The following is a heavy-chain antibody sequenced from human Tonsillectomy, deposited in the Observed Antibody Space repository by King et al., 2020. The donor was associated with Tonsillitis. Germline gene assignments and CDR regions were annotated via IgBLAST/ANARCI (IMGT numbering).Heavy chain of an antibody. CDR1: GYTFSDFY. CDR2: VNLKSGVT. J-gene: IGHJ5*02. Sequence: QLVQSGAEVKKPGASVRVSCKASGYTFSDFYIHWVRQAPGQRMEWMGWVNLKSGVTNYAQGFRGRVTMTRDTSITTVYMDLSRLTSDDTAMYYCARDPEYLRGWFDPWGQGTLVIVSS. CDR3: ARDPEYLRGWFDP. V-gene: IGHV1-2*02. D-gene: IGHD2-2*01.